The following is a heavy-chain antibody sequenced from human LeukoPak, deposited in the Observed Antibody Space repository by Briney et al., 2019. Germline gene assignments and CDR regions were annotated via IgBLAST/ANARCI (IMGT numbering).Heavy chain of an antibody. D-gene: IGHD6-13*01. CDR1: GYTFTGYY. CDR3: ARAPYSSSWYAFDI. J-gene: IGHJ3*02. V-gene: IGHV1-2*02. CDR2: INPNSGGT. Sequence: GASVTVSCKASGYTFTGYYMHWVRQAPGQGLEWMGWINPNSGGTNYAQKFQGRVPMTRDTSISTAYMELSRLRSDDTAVYYCARAPYSSSWYAFDIWGQGTMVTVSS.